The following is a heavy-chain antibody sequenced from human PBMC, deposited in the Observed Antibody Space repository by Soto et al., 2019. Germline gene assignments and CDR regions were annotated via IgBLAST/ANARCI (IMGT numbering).Heavy chain of an antibody. Sequence: PSETLSLTCTVSGGSVSSGSYYWSWIRQPPGKGLEWIGYIYYSGSTNYNPSLKSRVTISVDTSKNQFSLKLSSVTAADTAVYYCARGPRGGYYFDYWGRGTLVTVSS. CDR3: ARGPRGGYYFDY. CDR2: IYYSGST. D-gene: IGHD3-16*01. J-gene: IGHJ4*02. V-gene: IGHV4-61*01. CDR1: GGSVSSGSYY.